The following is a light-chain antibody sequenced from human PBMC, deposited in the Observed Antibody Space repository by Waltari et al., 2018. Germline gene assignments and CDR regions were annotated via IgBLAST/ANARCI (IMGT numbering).Light chain of an antibody. Sequence: QSALTQPASVSGSPGHSIPISCSGTDCDVGAYVFAPLYQQHPAHAPHLIIYEVSNRPSGISNRVSASKSGNTASLTISGLQAEDEADYYCSSYTTSSAPGVFGTGTRVTVL. CDR3: SSYTTSSAPGV. J-gene: IGLJ1*01. V-gene: IGLV2-14*01. CDR2: EVS. CDR1: DCDVGAYVF.